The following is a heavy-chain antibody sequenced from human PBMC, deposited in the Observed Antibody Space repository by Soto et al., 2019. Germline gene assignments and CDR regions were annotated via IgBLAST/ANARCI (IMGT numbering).Heavy chain of an antibody. V-gene: IGHV4-30-2*01. CDR1: GGSISSGGYS. Sequence: SETLSLTYAVSGGSISSGGYSWSWIRQPPGKGLEWIGYIYHSGITYYNPSLKSRVTISVDRSKNQFSLKLSSVTAADTAVYYCARVPAPWGQGTLVTVSS. J-gene: IGHJ5*02. CDR3: ARVPAP. CDR2: IYHSGIT.